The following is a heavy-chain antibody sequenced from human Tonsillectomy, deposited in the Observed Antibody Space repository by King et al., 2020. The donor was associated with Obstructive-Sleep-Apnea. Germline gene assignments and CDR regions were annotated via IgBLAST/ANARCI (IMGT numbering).Heavy chain of an antibody. D-gene: IGHD6-13*01. V-gene: IGHV1-8*01. J-gene: IGHJ5*02. CDR2: MNPNSGNT. Sequence: QLVESGAEVKKPGASVKVSCKASGYTFTSHDINWVRQATGQGLEWMGWMNPNSGNTGYAQKFQGRVTMTRNTSISTAYMELSSLRSEDTAVYYCARDLSSRWFFDPWGQGTLVTVSS. CDR1: GYTFTSHD. CDR3: ARDLSSRWFFDP.